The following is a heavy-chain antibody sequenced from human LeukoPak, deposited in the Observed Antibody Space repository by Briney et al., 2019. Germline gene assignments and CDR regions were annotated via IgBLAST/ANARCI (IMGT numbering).Heavy chain of an antibody. CDR2: IYYNGST. D-gene: IGHD6-19*01. J-gene: IGHJ4*02. CDR1: GGSISSYY. Sequence: PSETLSLTCTVSGGSISSYYWSWIRQPPGKGLEWVGDIYYNGSTNYNPSLKRRVTISVDTSKNQFSLKLSSVTAADTAVYYCARQVGSGWSPGNFDYWGQGTLVTVSS. CDR3: ARQVGSGWSPGNFDY. V-gene: IGHV4-59*08.